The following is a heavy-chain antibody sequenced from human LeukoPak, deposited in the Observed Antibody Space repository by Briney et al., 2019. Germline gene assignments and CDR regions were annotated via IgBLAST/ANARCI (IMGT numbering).Heavy chain of an antibody. J-gene: IGHJ3*02. V-gene: IGHV6-1*01. CDR2: TYYRSKWSN. CDR3: ARGGGAFDI. Sequence: SPALSLTSAISGDSVSSNSAAWNWIGQSPSRGLEWLGRTYYRSKWSNDYAVSVRSRITINPDTSKNHFSLQLNSVTPEDTAVYYCARGGGAFDIWGQGTMVTVTS. CDR1: GDSVSSNSAA.